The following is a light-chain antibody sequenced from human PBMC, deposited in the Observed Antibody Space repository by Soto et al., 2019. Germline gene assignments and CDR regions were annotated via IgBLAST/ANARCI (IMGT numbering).Light chain of an antibody. CDR2: GAS. J-gene: IGKJ1*01. Sequence: EIVLTQSPGTLSLSPGEGATLSCRASQSVNSRYLAWYQQKPGQAPRLLIYGASSRATGIPDRFSGSGSGTDFTLTITRLEPEDVAVYYCQQYGSSLWTFGQGTKVEIK. CDR3: QQYGSSLWT. V-gene: IGKV3-20*01. CDR1: QSVNSRY.